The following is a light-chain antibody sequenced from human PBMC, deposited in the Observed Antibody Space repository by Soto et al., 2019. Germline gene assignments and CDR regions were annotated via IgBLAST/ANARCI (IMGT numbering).Light chain of an antibody. CDR3: QQSYSTPTWK. CDR1: QSISSSF. CDR2: SAS. Sequence: DIQMTQSPSSLSASVGDRVTITCRASQSISSSFLNWYQQKPGKAPKLLIFSASSLQSGVPSRFSGSGSGTDFTLTISSLQPEDFATYYCQQSYSTPTWKCGQGTKVDIK. V-gene: IGKV1-39*01. J-gene: IGKJ1*01.